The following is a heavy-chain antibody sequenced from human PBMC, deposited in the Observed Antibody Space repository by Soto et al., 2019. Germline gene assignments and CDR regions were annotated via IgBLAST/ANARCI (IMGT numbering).Heavy chain of an antibody. CDR3: AKDYYGSGSLGYGMDV. D-gene: IGHD3-10*01. CDR2: IYYSGTT. V-gene: IGHV4-31*03. Sequence: QVQLQESGPGLVKPSQTLSLTCTVSGGSISSGGYYWTWIRQLPGKGLEWLGYIYYSGTTYYNPSLQSRVIISVDTSTNQFSLKLSSVTAADTAVYYCAKDYYGSGSLGYGMDVWGQGTTVTVSS. J-gene: IGHJ6*02. CDR1: GGSISSGGYY.